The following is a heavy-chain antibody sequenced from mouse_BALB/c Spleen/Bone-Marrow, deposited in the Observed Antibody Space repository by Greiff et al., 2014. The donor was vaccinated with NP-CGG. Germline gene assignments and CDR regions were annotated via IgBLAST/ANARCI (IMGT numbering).Heavy chain of an antibody. V-gene: IGHV1S81*02. D-gene: IGHD1-1*02. CDR2: INPSNGGT. CDR3: TRKYYGHYYDD. J-gene: IGHJ1*01. Sequence: QSGAELVKPGASVKLSCKASGYTFTSYYMNWVKQRPGQGLEWIGEINPSNGGTNFNEKFKSKATLNVDKSSSTAYMQLSRMTSKDSAVYYRTRKYYGHYYDDRGAGTTDTVSS. CDR1: GYTFTSYY.